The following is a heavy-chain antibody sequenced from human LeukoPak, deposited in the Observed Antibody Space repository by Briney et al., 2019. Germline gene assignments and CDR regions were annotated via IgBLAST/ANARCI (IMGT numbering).Heavy chain of an antibody. J-gene: IGHJ4*02. D-gene: IGHD5-18*01. V-gene: IGHV3-30*04. CDR2: ISYDGSNK. CDR3: ARDWRGYSYGYFFDY. CDR1: GFTFSSYA. Sequence: GGSLRLSCAASGFTFSSYAMHWVRQAPGKGLEWVAVISYDGSNKYYADSVKGRFTISRDNSKNTLYLQMNSLRAEDTAAYYCARDWRGYSYGYFFDYWGQGTLVTVSS.